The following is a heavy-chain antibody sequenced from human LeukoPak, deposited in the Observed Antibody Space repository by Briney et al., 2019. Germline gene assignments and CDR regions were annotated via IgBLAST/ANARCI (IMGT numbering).Heavy chain of an antibody. V-gene: IGHV3-23*01. D-gene: IGHD3-16*02. CDR1: GFTFRSYV. J-gene: IGHJ4*02. CDR3: ARGGSYDYVWGSYRPQWYFDY. Sequence: GGSLRLSCAASGFTFRSYVMSWVRQTPEKGLEWVSAITGDGGGTNHADSVKGRFTISRDNSKNTLYLQMNSLRAEDTAVYYCARGGSYDYVWGSYRPQWYFDYWGQGTLVTVSS. CDR2: ITGDGGGT.